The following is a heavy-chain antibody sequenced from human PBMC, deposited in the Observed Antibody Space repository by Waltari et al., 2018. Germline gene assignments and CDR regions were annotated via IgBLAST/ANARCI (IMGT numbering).Heavy chain of an antibody. J-gene: IGHJ2*01. Sequence: QVQLVQSGAEVKKPGASVKVSCKVSGYTLTELSMHWVRQAPGKGLEWMGGFDPEDGETIYAQKLQDRVTMTTDTSTSTAYMELRSLRSDDTALYYCARGHLTVPDWYFDLWGRGTLVTVSS. V-gene: IGHV1-24*01. CDR1: GYTLTELS. CDR2: FDPEDGET. CDR3: ARGHLTVPDWYFDL. D-gene: IGHD4-17*01.